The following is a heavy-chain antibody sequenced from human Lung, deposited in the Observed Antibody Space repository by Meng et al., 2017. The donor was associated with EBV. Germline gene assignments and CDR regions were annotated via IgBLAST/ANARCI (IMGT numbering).Heavy chain of an antibody. CDR3: ARGADEYGGNAFDF. J-gene: IGHJ4*02. Sequence: QVELQEMGPRLVEPSPALSLICTVSGASISSAYNYWTWIRQRPGRGLEWIGYIYYGGITYYNPSLQSRLTISADTSKNQFSLMLTSLTAADTAVYYCARGADEYGGNAFDFWGQGALVTVSS. V-gene: IGHV4-31*03. D-gene: IGHD4-23*01. CDR1: GASISSAYNY. CDR2: IYYGGIT.